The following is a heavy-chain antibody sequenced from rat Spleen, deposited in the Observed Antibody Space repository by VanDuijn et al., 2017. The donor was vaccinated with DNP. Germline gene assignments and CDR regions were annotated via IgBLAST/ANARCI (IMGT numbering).Heavy chain of an antibody. D-gene: IGHD1-4*01. Sequence: EVQLQESGPGLVKPSQSLSLTCSVTGFSITSNYWAWIRKFPGNKMEWIGHISYSGSTSYNPSLKSRISITRDTSKNQFFLQLNSVTTEDTAIYYCAREGYTGITLYAMDAWGQGTSVTVSS. J-gene: IGHJ4*01. CDR3: AREGYTGITLYAMDA. CDR1: GFSITSNY. V-gene: IGHV3-1*01. CDR2: ISYSGST.